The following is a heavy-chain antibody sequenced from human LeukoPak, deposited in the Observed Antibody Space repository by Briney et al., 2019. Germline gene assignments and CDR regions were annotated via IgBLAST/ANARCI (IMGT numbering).Heavy chain of an antibody. CDR1: GGSFSGYY. J-gene: IGHJ5*02. D-gene: IGHD3-3*01. V-gene: IGHV4-34*01. CDR2: INHSGST. Sequence: SETLSLTCAVYGGSFSGYYWSWIRQPPGKGLEWIGEINHSGSTNYNPSLKSRVTISVDTSKNQFSLKLSSVTAADTAVYYCAREESYYDFWSGYSGYNWFDPWGQRTLVTVSS. CDR3: AREESYYDFWSGYSGYNWFDP.